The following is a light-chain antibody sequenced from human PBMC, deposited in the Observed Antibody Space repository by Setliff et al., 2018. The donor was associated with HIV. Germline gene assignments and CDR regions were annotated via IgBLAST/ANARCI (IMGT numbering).Light chain of an antibody. Sequence: QSALTQPRSVSGSPGQSVTISCTGTTSDVGGYNFVSWYQHHPGKAPKLMIYDVIKRPSGVPDRFSGSKSGNTASLTISGLQAEDEADYYCCSYGGSHTFVFGTGTKVTVL. CDR1: TSDVGGYNF. J-gene: IGLJ1*01. V-gene: IGLV2-11*01. CDR2: DVI. CDR3: CSYGGSHTFV.